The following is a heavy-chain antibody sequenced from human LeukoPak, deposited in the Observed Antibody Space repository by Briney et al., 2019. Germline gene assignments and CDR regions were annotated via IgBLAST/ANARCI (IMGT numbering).Heavy chain of an antibody. J-gene: IGHJ5*02. Sequence: GGSLRLSCAVSGFTVSSNYMSWVRQAPGKGLEWVSLIYSGGNTYYADSVRGRFTISRDDSKNTLDLQMNSLRAEDTAVYYCARGRGRITIFGVAPPNWFDPWGQGTLVTVSS. D-gene: IGHD3-3*01. V-gene: IGHV3-53*01. CDR2: IYSGGNT. CDR3: ARGRGRITIFGVAPPNWFDP. CDR1: GFTVSSNY.